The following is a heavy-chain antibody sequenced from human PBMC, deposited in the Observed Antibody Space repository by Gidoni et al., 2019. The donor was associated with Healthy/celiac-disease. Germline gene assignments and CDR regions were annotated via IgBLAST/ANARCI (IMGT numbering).Heavy chain of an antibody. CDR1: GFTFSSYG. D-gene: IGHD5-18*01. CDR3: ARGDTAFDY. J-gene: IGHJ4*02. Sequence: QVQLVESGGGVVQPGRSLRLSCAAPGFTFSSYGMHWVRQAPGQGLEWVAVIWYDGSNKYYADSVKGRFTISRDNSKNTLYLQMNSLRAEDTAVYYCARGDTAFDYWGQGTLVTVSS. V-gene: IGHV3-33*01. CDR2: IWYDGSNK.